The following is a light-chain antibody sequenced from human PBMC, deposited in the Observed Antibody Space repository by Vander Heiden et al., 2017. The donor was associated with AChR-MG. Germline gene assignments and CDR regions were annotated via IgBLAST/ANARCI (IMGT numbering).Light chain of an antibody. Sequence: SALTHPPSVSRSPGQSLTLSCTGTSMDMGCYNSVASYQPHPRQAPKIMIYEVNKRPSGVSHRFSGSRSGNTASLNISGLQAEDEADYYCCSYTSSSTVVFGGGTKLTVL. J-gene: IGLJ3*02. V-gene: IGLV2-14*01. CDR2: EVN. CDR1: SMDMGCYNS. CDR3: CSYTSSSTVV.